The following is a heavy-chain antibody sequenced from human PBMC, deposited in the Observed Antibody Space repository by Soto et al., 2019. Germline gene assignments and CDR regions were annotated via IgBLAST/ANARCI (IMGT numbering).Heavy chain of an antibody. J-gene: IGHJ4*02. CDR2: IKQDGSEK. CDR1: GFTFSSYW. CDR3: ASLAYGDYFDY. D-gene: IGHD4-17*01. Sequence: PGGSLRLSCAASGFTFSSYWMSWVRQAPGKGLEWVANIKQDGSEKYYVDSVKGRFTISRDNAKNSLYLQMNSLRAEDTAVYYCASLAYGDYFDYWGQGTLVTVS. V-gene: IGHV3-7*01.